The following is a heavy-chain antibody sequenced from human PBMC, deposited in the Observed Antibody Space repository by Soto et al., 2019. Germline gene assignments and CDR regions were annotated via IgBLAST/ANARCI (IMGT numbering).Heavy chain of an antibody. D-gene: IGHD2-2*01. CDR3: ARDRRPSIYSGLAV. Sequence: GGSLRLSCAASGVTFSDYAMSWVRQAPGKGLEWVSAIDGSSATTNYADSVKGRFTISRDNSKNTLFLHMSGLRAEDTAVYYCARDRRPSIYSGLAVWGQGTTVTVSS. CDR1: GVTFSDYA. J-gene: IGHJ6*02. V-gene: IGHV3-23*01. CDR2: IDGSSATT.